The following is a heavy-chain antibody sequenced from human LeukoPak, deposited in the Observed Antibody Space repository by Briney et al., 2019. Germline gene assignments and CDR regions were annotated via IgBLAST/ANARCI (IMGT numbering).Heavy chain of an antibody. Sequence: GASVKVSCKASGYTFTDYYMHWVRQAPGQGLEWMGWIIPNSGGTNYAQKFQGRVTMTRDTSITTAYMDLSSLRSDDTAVYYCARPRTTVLTPLNYWGQGALVTVSS. J-gene: IGHJ4*02. V-gene: IGHV1-2*02. CDR2: IIPNSGGT. D-gene: IGHD4-23*01. CDR1: GYTFTDYY. CDR3: ARPRTTVLTPLNY.